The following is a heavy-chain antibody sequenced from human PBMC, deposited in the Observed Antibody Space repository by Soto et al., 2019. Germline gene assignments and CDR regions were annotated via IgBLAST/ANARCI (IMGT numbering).Heavy chain of an antibody. CDR3: ARDLIAVAAIDY. CDR1: GFTFSSYG. V-gene: IGHV3-33*01. Sequence: QVQLVESGGGVVQPGRSLRLSCAASGFTFSSYGMHRVRQAPGKGLEWVAVIWYDGSNKYYADSVKGRFTISRDNSKNTLYLQMNSLRAEDTAVYYCARDLIAVAAIDYWGQGTLVTVSS. D-gene: IGHD6-19*01. J-gene: IGHJ4*02. CDR2: IWYDGSNK.